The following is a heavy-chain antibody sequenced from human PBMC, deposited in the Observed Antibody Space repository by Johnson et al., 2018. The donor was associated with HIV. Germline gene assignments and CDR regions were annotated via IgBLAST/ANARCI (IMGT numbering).Heavy chain of an antibody. CDR2: INEDGSEK. CDR3: ATFGGVSFHAFDI. D-gene: IGHD3-10*01. CDR1: GFTFSSYW. J-gene: IGHJ3*02. Sequence: VQLVESGGGLVQPGGSLRLSCAASGFTFSSYWMSWVRQAPGKGLEWVANINEDGSEKYYVDSVKGRFTISRDNAKNSLYLQMNSLRAEDTAVHYCATFGGVSFHAFDIWGQGTMVTVSS. V-gene: IGHV3-7*05.